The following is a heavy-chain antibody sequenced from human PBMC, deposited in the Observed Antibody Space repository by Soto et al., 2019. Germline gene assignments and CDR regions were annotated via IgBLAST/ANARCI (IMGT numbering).Heavy chain of an antibody. D-gene: IGHD1-1*01. Sequence: QVQLVESGGGVVQPGRSLRLSCAASGLTFSSYAMHWVRQAPGKGLEWVAVISYDGSNKYYADSVKGRFTISRDNSKNTLYLQMNSLRAEDTAVYHCARGGTETDAFDIWGQGTMVTVSS. CDR3: ARGGTETDAFDI. V-gene: IGHV3-30-3*01. J-gene: IGHJ3*02. CDR1: GLTFSSYA. CDR2: ISYDGSNK.